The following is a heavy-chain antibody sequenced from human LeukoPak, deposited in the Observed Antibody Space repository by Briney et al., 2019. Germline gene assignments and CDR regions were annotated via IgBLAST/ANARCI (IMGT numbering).Heavy chain of an antibody. J-gene: IGHJ4*02. Sequence: GGSLRLSCAASGFTFSSHAMTWVRQAPGKGLEWVSVISGSGGTPYYADSVKGRFTISRDNSKNTLYLQMNSLRAEDTAVYYCAKQRDIVATIDYWGQGTLVTVSS. D-gene: IGHD5-12*01. CDR2: ISGSGGTP. CDR1: GFTFSSHA. V-gene: IGHV3-23*01. CDR3: AKQRDIVATIDY.